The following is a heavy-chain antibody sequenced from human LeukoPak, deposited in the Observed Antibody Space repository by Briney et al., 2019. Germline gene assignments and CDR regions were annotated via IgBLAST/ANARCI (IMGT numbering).Heavy chain of an antibody. CDR1: GFTFSNYA. CDR2: ISDDGSRQ. V-gene: IGHV3-30-3*01. CDR3: VKDRTGTYTLDY. D-gene: IGHD3-10*01. Sequence: GGSLRLSCAATGFTFSNYAIHWGRQAPGKGLEWVAFISDDGSRQHYADSVKGRFTISRDNSKNTLNLQMNSLRAEDTAVYYCVKDRTGTYTLDYWGQGALVTVSS. J-gene: IGHJ4*02.